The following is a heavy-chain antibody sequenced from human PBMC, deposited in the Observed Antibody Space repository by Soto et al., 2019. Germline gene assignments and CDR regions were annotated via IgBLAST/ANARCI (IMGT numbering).Heavy chain of an antibody. Sequence: GGSLRLSCAASGFTFSNYAMNWVRQAPGKGLEWVSTISGSSGDTYYADSVKGRFTISRDNSKNTLSLQMNSLRAEDTAMYYCARDLSYCSGGSCYSPLSYFDYWGQGTLVTVSS. V-gene: IGHV3-23*01. CDR3: ARDLSYCSGGSCYSPLSYFDY. CDR2: ISGSSGDT. D-gene: IGHD2-15*01. J-gene: IGHJ4*02. CDR1: GFTFSNYA.